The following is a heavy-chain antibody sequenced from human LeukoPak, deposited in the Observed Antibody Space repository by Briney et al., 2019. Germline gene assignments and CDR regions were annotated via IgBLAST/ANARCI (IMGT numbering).Heavy chain of an antibody. Sequence: SETLSLTCAVYGGSFSGYYWSWIRQPPGKGLEWIGEINHSGSTNYNPSLKSRVTISVDTSKNQFSLKLSSVTAADTAVYYCARVGPRRSSSWYDVTPFRFDPWGQGTLVTVSS. D-gene: IGHD6-13*01. CDR1: GGSFSGYY. CDR2: INHSGST. V-gene: IGHV4-34*01. CDR3: ARVGPRRSSSWYDVTPFRFDP. J-gene: IGHJ5*02.